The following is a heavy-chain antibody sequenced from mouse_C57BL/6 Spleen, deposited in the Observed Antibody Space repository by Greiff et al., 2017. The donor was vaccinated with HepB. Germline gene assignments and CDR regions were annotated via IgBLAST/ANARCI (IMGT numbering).Heavy chain of an antibody. CDR1: GYSITSGYY. CDR2: ISYDGSN. CDR3: AREDYAIDY. Sequence: EVKVEESGPGLVKPSQSLSLTCSVTGYSITSGYYWNWIRQFPGNKLEWMGYISYDGSNNYNPSLKNRISITRDTSKNQFFLKLNSVTTEDTATYYCAREDYAIDYWGQGTSVTVSS. V-gene: IGHV3-6*01. J-gene: IGHJ4*01.